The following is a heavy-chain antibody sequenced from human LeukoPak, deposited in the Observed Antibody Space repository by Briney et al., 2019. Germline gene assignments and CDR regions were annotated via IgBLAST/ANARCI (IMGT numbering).Heavy chain of an antibody. J-gene: IGHJ4*02. D-gene: IGHD3-9*01. Sequence: GGSLRLSCAASGFTFSSYWMSWVRQAPGKGLEWVASIKQDGSEKYYVDSVKGRFTISRDNAKNSLYLQMNSLRAEDTAVYYCARGGTYYNILTGYYTAWYFDYWGQGTLVTVSS. V-gene: IGHV3-7*04. CDR1: GFTFSSYW. CDR2: IKQDGSEK. CDR3: ARGGTYYNILTGYYTAWYFDY.